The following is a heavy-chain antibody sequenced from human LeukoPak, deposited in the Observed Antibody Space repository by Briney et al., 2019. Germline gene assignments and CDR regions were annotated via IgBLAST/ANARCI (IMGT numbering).Heavy chain of an antibody. J-gene: IGHJ3*02. CDR1: GGSISSYY. V-gene: IGHV4-59*01. CDR2: IYYSGST. Sequence: PSETLSLTCTVSGGSISSYYWSWIRQPPGKGLEWIGYIYYSGSTNYNPSLKSRVTISVDTSKNQFSLKLSSVTAADTAVYYCARDRGFLGRDAFDTWGQGTMVTVSS. D-gene: IGHD3-3*01. CDR3: ARDRGFLGRDAFDT.